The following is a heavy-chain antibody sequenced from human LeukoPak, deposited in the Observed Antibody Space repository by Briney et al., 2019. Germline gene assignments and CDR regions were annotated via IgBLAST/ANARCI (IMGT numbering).Heavy chain of an antibody. CDR3: ARRRDSGSLQHFDY. CDR1: GFTFSSYT. Sequence: GGSLRLSCAASGFTFSSYTMNWVRQAPGKGLEWVSSISSSSSYIYYADSVKGRFTISRDNAKNSLYLQMNSLRAEDTAVYYCARRRDSGSLQHFDYWGQGTLVTVSS. J-gene: IGHJ4*02. CDR2: ISSSSSYI. V-gene: IGHV3-21*04. D-gene: IGHD1-26*01.